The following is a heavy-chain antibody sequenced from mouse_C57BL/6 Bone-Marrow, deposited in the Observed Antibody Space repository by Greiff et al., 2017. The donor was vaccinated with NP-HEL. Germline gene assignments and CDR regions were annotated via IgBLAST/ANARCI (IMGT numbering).Heavy chain of an antibody. CDR2: IDPANGNT. D-gene: IGHD1-1*01. Sequence: EVKLVESVAELVRPGASVKLSCTASGFNIKNTYMHWVKQRPEQGLEWIGRIDPANGNTKYAPKFQGKATITADTSSNTAYLQLSSLTSEDTAIYYCVSYYYGSSKDAMDYWGQGTSVTVSS. CDR1: GFNIKNTY. V-gene: IGHV14-3*01. J-gene: IGHJ4*01. CDR3: VSYYYGSSKDAMDY.